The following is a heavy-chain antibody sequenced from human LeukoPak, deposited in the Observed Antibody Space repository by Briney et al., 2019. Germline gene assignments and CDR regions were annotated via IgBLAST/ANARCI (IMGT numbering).Heavy chain of an antibody. D-gene: IGHD3-3*01. Sequence: QPGGSLRLSCAVSGFTFSNYWTSWVRQAPGKGLEWVAYIKQDGSEKYYVDSVKGRFTISRDNAKNSLYLQMNSLRAEDTAVYYCAGGLRFLEYVWGQGTTVTVSS. CDR2: IKQDGSEK. V-gene: IGHV3-7*01. J-gene: IGHJ6*02. CDR3: AGGLRFLEYV. CDR1: GFTFSNYW.